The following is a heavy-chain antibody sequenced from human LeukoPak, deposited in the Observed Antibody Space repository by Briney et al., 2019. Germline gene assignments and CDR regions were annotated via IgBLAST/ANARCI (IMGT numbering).Heavy chain of an antibody. CDR2: VRYDGSNK. D-gene: IGHD2-2*02. CDR3: AKVGLDCSSTSCYTRRYYMDV. J-gene: IGHJ6*03. V-gene: IGHV3-30*02. Sequence: GGSLRLSCAASGFTFSSYGMHWVRQAPGKGLEWVAFVRYDGSNKYYADSVKGRFTISRDNSKNTLYLQMNSLGAEDTAVYYCAKVGLDCSSTSCYTRRYYMDVWGKGTTVTVSS. CDR1: GFTFSSYG.